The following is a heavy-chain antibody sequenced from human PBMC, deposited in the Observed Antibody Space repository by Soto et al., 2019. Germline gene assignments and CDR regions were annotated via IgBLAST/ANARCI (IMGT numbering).Heavy chain of an antibody. J-gene: IGHJ5*02. D-gene: IGHD2-2*01. V-gene: IGHV3-23*01. CDR1: GFTFSSYA. CDR3: AKDLKVVVVPAALNWFDP. Sequence: GGSLRLSCAASGFTFSSYAMSWVRQAPGKGLEWVSAISGSGGSTYYADSVKGRFTISRDNSKNTLYLQMNSLRAEDTAVYYCAKDLKVVVVPAALNWFDPWGQGTLVTVSS. CDR2: ISGSGGST.